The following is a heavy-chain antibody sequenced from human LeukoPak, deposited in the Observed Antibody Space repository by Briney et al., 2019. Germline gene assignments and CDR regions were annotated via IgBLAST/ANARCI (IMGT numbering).Heavy chain of an antibody. J-gene: IGHJ5*02. V-gene: IGHV1-69*13. Sequence: ASVKVSCKASGGTFSSYAISWVRQAPGQGLEWMGGIIPIFGTANYAQKFQGRVTITADESTSTAYMELSSLRSEDTAVYYCAREMLSNSNWFDPWGQGTLVTVSS. CDR3: AREMLSNSNWFDP. CDR2: IIPIFGTA. D-gene: IGHD2-8*01. CDR1: GGTFSSYA.